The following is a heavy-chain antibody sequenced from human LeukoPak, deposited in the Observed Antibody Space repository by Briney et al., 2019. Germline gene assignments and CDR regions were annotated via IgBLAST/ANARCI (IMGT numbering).Heavy chain of an antibody. J-gene: IGHJ6*02. V-gene: IGHV3-21*01. Sequence: GGSLRLSCAASGFTFSSYSMNWVRQAPGKGLEWVSSISSSSSYIYYADSVKGRFTISRDNAKNSLYLQMNSLRAEDTAVYYCAREQFLEWLFVPYYYYGMDVWGQGTTVTVSS. D-gene: IGHD3-3*01. CDR2: ISSSSSYI. CDR3: AREQFLEWLFVPYYYYGMDV. CDR1: GFTFSSYS.